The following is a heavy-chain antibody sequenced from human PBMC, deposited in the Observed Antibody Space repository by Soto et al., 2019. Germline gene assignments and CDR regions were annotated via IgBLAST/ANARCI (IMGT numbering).Heavy chain of an antibody. J-gene: IGHJ6*02. Sequence: ASVKVSCKASVGTFSSYAISWVRQAPGQGLEWMGGIIPIFGTANYAQKFQGRVTITADESKSTAYMELSSLRSEDTAVYYCARDGVSEDYYYGMDVWGQGTTVTVSS. CDR1: VGTFSSYA. CDR2: IIPIFGTA. V-gene: IGHV1-69*13. D-gene: IGHD2-8*01. CDR3: ARDGVSEDYYYGMDV.